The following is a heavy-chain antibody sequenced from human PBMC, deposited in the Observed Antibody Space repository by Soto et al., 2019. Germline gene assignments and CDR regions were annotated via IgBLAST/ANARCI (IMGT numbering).Heavy chain of an antibody. D-gene: IGHD3-3*01. J-gene: IGHJ3*02. Sequence: GGSLRLSCAASGFTFDDYAMHWVRQAPGKGLEWVSGISWNSGSIGYADSVKGRFTISRDNAKNSLYLQMNSLRAEDTALYYCAKSRSSYDFWSGYYKEPKGDAFDIWGQGTMVTVSS. V-gene: IGHV3-9*01. CDR3: AKSRSSYDFWSGYYKEPKGDAFDI. CDR1: GFTFDDYA. CDR2: ISWNSGSI.